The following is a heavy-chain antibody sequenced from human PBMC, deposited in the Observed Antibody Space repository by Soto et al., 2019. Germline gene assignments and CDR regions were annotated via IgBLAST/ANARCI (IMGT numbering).Heavy chain of an antibody. J-gene: IGHJ4*02. V-gene: IGHV1-24*01. CDR3: ATLYSSSWFNFDC. Sequence: ASVNACGEFAGSTLTELSMPWMRQAPGKGLECMGGFDPEDGETIYAQKFQGRVTMTEVTSADRAYMELSSLRPEDTAVYYCATLYSSSWFNFDCWGQGTRVTISS. D-gene: IGHD6-13*01. CDR2: FDPEDGET. CDR1: GSTLTELS.